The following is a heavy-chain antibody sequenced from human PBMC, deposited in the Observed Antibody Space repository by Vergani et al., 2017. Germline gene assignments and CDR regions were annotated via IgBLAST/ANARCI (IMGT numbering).Heavy chain of an antibody. V-gene: IGHV4-38-2*01. D-gene: IGHD4-17*01. CDR3: ARHPSYGDYSFDY. J-gene: IGHJ4*02. CDR1: GYSISSGYY. CDR2: IYHSGST. Sequence: QVQLQEPGPGLVKPSETLSLTCAVSGYSISSGYYWGWIRQPPGKGLEWIGSIYHSGSTYYNPSLKSRVTISVDTSKNQFSLKLSSVTAADTAVYYCARHPSYGDYSFDYWGQGTLVTVSS.